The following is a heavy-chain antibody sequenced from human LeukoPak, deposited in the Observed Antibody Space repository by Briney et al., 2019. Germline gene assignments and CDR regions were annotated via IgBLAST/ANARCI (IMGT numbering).Heavy chain of an antibody. CDR2: INHSGST. Sequence: PSETLSLTCTVSGGSISSSSYYWGWIRQPPGKGLEWIGEINHSGSTNYNPSLKSRVTISVDTSKNQFSLKLSSVTAADTAVYYCALRGIQLWLQGAFDIWGQGTMVTVSS. J-gene: IGHJ3*02. D-gene: IGHD5-18*01. CDR3: ALRGIQLWLQGAFDI. CDR1: GGSISSSSYY. V-gene: IGHV4-39*07.